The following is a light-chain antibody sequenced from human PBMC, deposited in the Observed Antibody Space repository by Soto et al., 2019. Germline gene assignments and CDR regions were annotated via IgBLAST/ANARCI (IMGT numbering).Light chain of an antibody. CDR2: GTN. Sequence: QAVVTQEPSLTVSPGGTVTLTCASSTGAVTSDHFPNWVQQKPGQAPRPLIYGTNNKHSWTPARFSGSLLGGKAALTLSGVLPEDEADYYCLLYYSGPVQGVFGGGTKLTVL. CDR3: LLYYSGPVQGV. CDR1: TGAVTSDHF. V-gene: IGLV7-43*01. J-gene: IGLJ3*02.